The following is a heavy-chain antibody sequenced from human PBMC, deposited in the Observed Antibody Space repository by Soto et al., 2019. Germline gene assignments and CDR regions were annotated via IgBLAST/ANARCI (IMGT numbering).Heavy chain of an antibody. CDR3: ARKSNPGYHYYYGLDV. CDR2: INPNNGDT. V-gene: IGHV1-2*02. CDR1: GYPFTGYY. J-gene: IGHJ6*02. Sequence: EASVKVSCKASGYPFTGYYLHWVRQAPGQGLEWMGYINPNNGDTNYAQNFQGRVTMTRDTSISTAYMELSRLRSDDTAVYYCARKSNPGYHYYYGLDVQGQGTTVTVSS. D-gene: IGHD4-4*01.